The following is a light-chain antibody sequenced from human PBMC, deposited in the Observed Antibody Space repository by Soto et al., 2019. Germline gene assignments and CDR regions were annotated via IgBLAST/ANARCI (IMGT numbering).Light chain of an antibody. J-gene: IGLJ2*01. V-gene: IGLV1-40*01. Sequence: QSVLTQPPSVSGAPGQRVTISCTGSSSNIGAGYDVHWYQQLPGTAPKLLIYGNSNRPSGVPDRFSGSKSGTSASLAITGLQAEDEADYYCQSYDSSLSGVVFGGGTMVTV. CDR1: SSNIGAGYD. CDR3: QSYDSSLSGVV. CDR2: GNS.